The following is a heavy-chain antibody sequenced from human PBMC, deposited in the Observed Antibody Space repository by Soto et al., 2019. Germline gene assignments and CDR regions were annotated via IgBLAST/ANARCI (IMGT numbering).Heavy chain of an antibody. D-gene: IGHD1-7*01. CDR2: IIPIFGTA. V-gene: IGHV1-69*13. Sequence: SVNVSCKASGGTFSSYAISWVRQAPGQGLEWMGGIIPIFGTANYAQKFQGRVTITADESTSTAYMELSSLRSEDTAVYYCARWLTGTYYGMDVWGQGTTVTVSS. CDR1: GGTFSSYA. CDR3: ARWLTGTYYGMDV. J-gene: IGHJ6*02.